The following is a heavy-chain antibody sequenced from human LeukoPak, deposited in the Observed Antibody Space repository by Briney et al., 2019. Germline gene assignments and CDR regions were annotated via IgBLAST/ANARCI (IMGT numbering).Heavy chain of an antibody. J-gene: IGHJ3*02. CDR1: GYTFTSYD. CDR3: ARATVYDAFDI. V-gene: IGHV1-8*01. CDR2: MNPNSGNT. D-gene: IGHD4-11*01. Sequence: GASVKVSCKASGYTFTSYDINWVRQATGQGLEWMGWMNPNSGNTGYVQKFQGRVTMTRNTSISTAYMELSSLRSEDTAVYYCARATVYDAFDIWGQGTMVTVSS.